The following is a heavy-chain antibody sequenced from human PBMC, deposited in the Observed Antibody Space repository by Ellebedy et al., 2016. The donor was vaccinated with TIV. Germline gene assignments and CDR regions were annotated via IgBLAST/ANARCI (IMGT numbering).Heavy chain of an antibody. CDR3: AKGGGSGSYYDYFDY. J-gene: IGHJ4*02. Sequence: GGSLRLSCAASGFMFDDFAIHWVRQAPGKGLEWVSGISWNSGSIGYADSVKGRFTISRDDAKNSLFLHMNSLRAEDTALYYCAKGGGSGSYYDYFDYWGQGTLVTVSS. V-gene: IGHV3-9*01. D-gene: IGHD3-10*01. CDR2: ISWNSGSI. CDR1: GFMFDDFA.